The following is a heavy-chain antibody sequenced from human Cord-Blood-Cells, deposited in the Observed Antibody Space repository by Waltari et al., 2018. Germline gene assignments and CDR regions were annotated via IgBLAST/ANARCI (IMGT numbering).Heavy chain of an antibody. CDR2: INHSGST. J-gene: IGHJ4*02. CDR3: ARRPYSGYDDY. D-gene: IGHD5-12*01. Sequence: QVQLQQWGAGLLKPSETLSLTCAVYGGSFSGYYWSWIRQPPGKGLEWIGEINHSGSTNYSPSRKRRVTISVGTSKNQFSLKLSSVTAADTAVYYCARRPYSGYDDYWGQGTLVTVSS. CDR1: GGSFSGYY. V-gene: IGHV4-34*01.